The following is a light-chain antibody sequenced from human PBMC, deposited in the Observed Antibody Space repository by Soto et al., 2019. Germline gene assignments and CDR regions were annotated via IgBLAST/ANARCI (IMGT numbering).Light chain of an antibody. V-gene: IGKV4-1*01. CDR3: QQCYGAPLT. Sequence: DIVMTQSPDSLAVSLGGRATITCKSSQSLLSRSNNKNYLVWYQHKPGQPPKLLISWASNRESGVPDRLSGSGSETDFTLTISSLQAEDVAVYYCQQCYGAPLTFGGGTKVEIK. CDR1: QSLLSRSNNKNY. CDR2: WAS. J-gene: IGKJ4*01.